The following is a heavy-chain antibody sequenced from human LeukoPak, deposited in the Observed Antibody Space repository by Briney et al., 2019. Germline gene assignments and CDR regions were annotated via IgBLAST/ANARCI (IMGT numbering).Heavy chain of an antibody. CDR1: GFTFSSHG. Sequence: GGSLRLSCAASGFTFSSHGMHWVRQTPGKGLEWVAFIRYEGSNKYYADSVKGRFTISRDNSKNTLYLQMNSLRAEDTAVYYCAKDRPTFGVVILQELAYWGQGTLVTVSS. J-gene: IGHJ4*02. CDR2: IRYEGSNK. CDR3: AKDRPTFGVVILQELAY. V-gene: IGHV3-30*02. D-gene: IGHD3-3*01.